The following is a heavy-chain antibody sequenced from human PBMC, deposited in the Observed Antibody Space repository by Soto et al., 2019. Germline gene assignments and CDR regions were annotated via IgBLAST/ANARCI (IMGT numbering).Heavy chain of an antibody. CDR1: GFTFSSSG. Sequence: PGGSLRLSCAASGFTFSSSGMHWVRQAPGKGLEWVAVISSDGSNKYYAVSVKGRFTISRDDSKNTLFLQLNSLRAEDTAVYYCAKGRWYNSGWYFDYWGQGTLVTVSS. V-gene: IGHV3-30*18. D-gene: IGHD6-19*01. J-gene: IGHJ4*02. CDR2: ISSDGSNK. CDR3: AKGRWYNSGWYFDY.